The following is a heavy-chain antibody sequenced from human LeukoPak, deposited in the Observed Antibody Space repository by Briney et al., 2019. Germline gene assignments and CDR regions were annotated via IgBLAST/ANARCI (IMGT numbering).Heavy chain of an antibody. CDR2: INPSSNYI. CDR3: ARFAAGGSDYYYMDV. V-gene: IGHV3-21*01. CDR1: GFTLSGYG. Sequence: PGGSLRLSCAASGFTLSGYGMHWVRQAPGKGLEWVSSINPSSNYIYYTDSVKGRFTISRDNAKNSLYLQMNSLRADDTAVYYCARFAAGGSDYYYMDVWGKGTTVTVSS. D-gene: IGHD6-25*01. J-gene: IGHJ6*03.